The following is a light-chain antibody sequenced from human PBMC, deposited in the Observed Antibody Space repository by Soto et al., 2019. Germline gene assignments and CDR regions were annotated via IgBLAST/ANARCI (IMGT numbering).Light chain of an antibody. Sequence: DIQLTQSPSSLSASVGDRVTITCRASQDINTNLVWYQKGPGTAPRLLIYAAFTLQSGVPSRFSGSGSGTDFTLTISSLQPEDFAVYYCQQLNSYPRTFGQGTKVDIK. V-gene: IGKV1-9*01. CDR1: QDINTN. CDR3: QQLNSYPRT. CDR2: AAF. J-gene: IGKJ1*01.